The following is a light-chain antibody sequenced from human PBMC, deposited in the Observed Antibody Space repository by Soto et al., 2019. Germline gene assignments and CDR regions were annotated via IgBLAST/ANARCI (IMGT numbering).Light chain of an antibody. CDR1: SSDVGGYNY. CDR3: SRYKSSSIENV. J-gene: IGLJ1*01. Sequence: QSALTQPASVSGSPGQSITISCTGTSSDVGGYNYVSWYQQHPRKAPKLMMYEVSNRPSGVSTRFFGPKSANTACLTISGQQPAEEADDYCSRYKSSSIENVFGTGTKLTVL. CDR2: EVS. V-gene: IGLV2-14*01.